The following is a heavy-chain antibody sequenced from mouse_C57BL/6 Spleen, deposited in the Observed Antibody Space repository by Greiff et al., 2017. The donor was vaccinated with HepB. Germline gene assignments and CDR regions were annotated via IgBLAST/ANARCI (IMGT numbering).Heavy chain of an antibody. V-gene: IGHV10-3*01. D-gene: IGHD1-1*01. J-gene: IGHJ1*03. CDR3: VRGYYGSSPYWYFDV. CDR1: GFTFNTYA. Sequence: EVNVVESGGGLVQPKGSLKLSCAASGFTFNTYAMHWVRQAPGKGLEWVARIRSKSSNYATYYADSVKDRFTISRDDSQSMLYLQMNNLKTEDTAMYYCVRGYYGSSPYWYFDVWGTGTTVTVSS. CDR2: IRSKSSNYAT.